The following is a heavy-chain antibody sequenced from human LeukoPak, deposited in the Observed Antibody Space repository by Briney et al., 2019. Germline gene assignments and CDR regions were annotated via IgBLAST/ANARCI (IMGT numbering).Heavy chain of an antibody. CDR3: PRDYYPSIAAAVTAFDY. CDR2: ISYDGSNI. J-gene: IGHJ4*02. Sequence: GGSLRLFCTASGFTFSSYAMHGVRQAPGKGLEAVAVISYDGSNIYYADSVKGRFTIHRDNPKNTLYLQMNSLRAEETAEYYCPRDYYPSIAAAVTAFDYWGQGTLVTVSS. V-gene: IGHV3-30*04. CDR1: GFTFSSYA. D-gene: IGHD6-13*01.